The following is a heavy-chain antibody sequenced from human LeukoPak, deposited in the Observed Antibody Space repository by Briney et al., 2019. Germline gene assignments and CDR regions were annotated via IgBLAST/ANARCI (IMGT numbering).Heavy chain of an antibody. CDR1: GVTLSSYA. CDR3: ARRTEYCSSTSCYGCLQI. Sequence: ASVKLSCKASGVTLSSYAISWVRQAPGQGLEWMGWINPNSGGTNYAQNFQGRVTMTRDTSISTAYLQLSRLRADDTAVYYCARRTEYCSSTSCYGCLQICGQGRMVTVSS. V-gene: IGHV1-2*02. J-gene: IGHJ3*02. CDR2: INPNSGGT. D-gene: IGHD2-2*01.